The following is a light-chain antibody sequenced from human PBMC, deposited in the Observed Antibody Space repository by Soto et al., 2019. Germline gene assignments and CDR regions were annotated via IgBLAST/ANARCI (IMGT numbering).Light chain of an antibody. Sequence: EIVMTQSPATLSVSPGGRATLSCRASQSISDTLAWYQQKPGQAPRLLIYDASTRATGIPARFSGGGSGTDFTLTISDVQPEDFALYYCHQRQSWPRTFGQGTK. J-gene: IGKJ1*01. CDR3: HQRQSWPRT. V-gene: IGKV3-15*01. CDR2: DAS. CDR1: QSISDT.